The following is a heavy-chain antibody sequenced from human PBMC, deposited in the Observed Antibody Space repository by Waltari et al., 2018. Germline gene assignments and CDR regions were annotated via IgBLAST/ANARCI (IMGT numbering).Heavy chain of an antibody. J-gene: IGHJ4*02. V-gene: IGHV4-59*01. CDR1: GGSISSYY. CDR3: ASGRQKYYFDY. Sequence: QVQLQESGPGLVKPSETLSLPCTVSGGSISSYYCSWIRQPLGKGLEWSGYIYYSGRNNYNPSRKSRVTISVDTSKNQFSLKLSSVTAADTAVYYCASGRQKYYFDYWGQGTLVTVSS. CDR2: IYYSGRN.